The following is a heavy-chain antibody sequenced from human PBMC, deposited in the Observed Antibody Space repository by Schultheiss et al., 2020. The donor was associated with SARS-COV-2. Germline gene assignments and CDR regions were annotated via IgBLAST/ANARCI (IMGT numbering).Heavy chain of an antibody. CDR3: ARDRDSSAWYWSGLDV. CDR1: GGSISSGGYY. J-gene: IGHJ6*02. Sequence: SETLSLTCTVSGGSISSGGYYWSWIRQHPGKGLEWIGYIYYSGSTYYNPSLKSRVTISVDTSKNQFSLKLSAVTAADTAVYYCARDRDSSAWYWSGLDVWGQGTTVTVSS. CDR2: IYYSGST. D-gene: IGHD6-19*01. V-gene: IGHV4-31*03.